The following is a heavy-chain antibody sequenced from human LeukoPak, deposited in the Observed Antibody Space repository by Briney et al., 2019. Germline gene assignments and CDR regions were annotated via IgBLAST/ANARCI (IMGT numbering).Heavy chain of an antibody. CDR3: ARSWGSNYDFWSGYYYFDY. J-gene: IGHJ4*02. CDR1: GGSISSYY. Sequence: SETLSLTCTVSGGSISSYYWSWIRQPPGKGLEWIGYIYYSGSTNYNPSLKSRVTISVDTSKNQFSLKLSSVTAADTAVYYCARSWGSNYDFWSGYYYFDYWGQGTLVTVSS. CDR2: IYYSGST. D-gene: IGHD3-3*01. V-gene: IGHV4-59*01.